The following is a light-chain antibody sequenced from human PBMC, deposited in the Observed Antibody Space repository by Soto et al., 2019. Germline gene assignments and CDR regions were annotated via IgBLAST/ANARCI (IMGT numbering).Light chain of an antibody. V-gene: IGLV3-9*01. CDR2: TNY. J-gene: IGLJ2*01. Sequence: SYELTQPRSVSVALGQTARITCGGDNIGNKHVHWYQQRPGQAPVLVIYTNYKRPSGIPERFSGSNPGNKATLTISRAQGGDEADYYCQVWDSFTVIFGGGTQLTVL. CDR1: NIGNKH. CDR3: QVWDSFTVI.